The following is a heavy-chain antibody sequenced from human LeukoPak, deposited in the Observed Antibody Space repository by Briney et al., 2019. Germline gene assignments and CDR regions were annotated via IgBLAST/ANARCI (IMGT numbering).Heavy chain of an antibody. J-gene: IGHJ4*02. CDR3: ARELRIRYFDY. V-gene: IGHV1-2*02. Sequence: RASVKVSCKASGYTFTSYGISWVRQAPGQGLEWMGWINPNSGGTNYAQKFQGRVTMTRDTSISTAYMELSRLRSDDTAVYYCARELRIRYFDYWGQGTLVTVSS. D-gene: IGHD2-15*01. CDR2: INPNSGGT. CDR1: GYTFTSYG.